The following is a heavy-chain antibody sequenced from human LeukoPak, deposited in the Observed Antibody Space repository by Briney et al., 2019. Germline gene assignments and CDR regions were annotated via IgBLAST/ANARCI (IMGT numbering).Heavy chain of an antibody. CDR2: VDPEDGET. CDR3: ATDIYSSSWFSY. D-gene: IGHD6-13*01. V-gene: IGHV1-69-2*01. CDR1: GYTFSDHF. Sequence: GASVKVSCKASGYTFSDHFIHWVQQAPGKGLEWMGLVDPEDGETIYAEKFQDRVTITADTSIDTTYMEVKTLKSEDTAVYFCATDIYSSSWFSYWGQGTLVTVSS. J-gene: IGHJ4*02.